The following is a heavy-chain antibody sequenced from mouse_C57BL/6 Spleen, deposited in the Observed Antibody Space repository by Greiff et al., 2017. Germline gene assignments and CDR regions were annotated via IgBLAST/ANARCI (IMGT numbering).Heavy chain of an antibody. V-gene: IGHV14-2*01. CDR3: ALYYGGSYWWYFDV. CDR1: GFNIKDYY. Sequence: VQLQQSGAELVKPGASVKLSCTASGFNIKDYYMHWVKQRTEQGLEWIGRIDPEDGETKYDPKSQGKATITADTSSNTAYLQLSSLTSEDTAVYYCALYYGGSYWWYFDVWGTGTTVTVSS. J-gene: IGHJ1*03. D-gene: IGHD1-1*01. CDR2: IDPEDGET.